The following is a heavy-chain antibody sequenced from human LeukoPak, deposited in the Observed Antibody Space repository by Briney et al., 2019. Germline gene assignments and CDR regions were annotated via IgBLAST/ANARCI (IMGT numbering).Heavy chain of an antibody. CDR2: IIPIFGTA. Sequence: SVKVSCKASGGTFSSYAISWVRQAPGQGLEWMGGIIPIFGTANYAQKFQGRVTITADESTSTAYMELSSLRSEDTAVYYCASPRSGYCSGGSCYSLDYWGQGTLVTVSS. CDR3: ASPRSGYCSGGSCYSLDY. D-gene: IGHD2-15*01. J-gene: IGHJ4*02. V-gene: IGHV1-69*13. CDR1: GGTFSSYA.